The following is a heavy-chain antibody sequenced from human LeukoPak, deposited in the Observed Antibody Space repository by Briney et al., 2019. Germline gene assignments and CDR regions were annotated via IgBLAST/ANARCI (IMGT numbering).Heavy chain of an antibody. J-gene: IGHJ4*02. CDR2: VSGRDTST. D-gene: IGHD3-9*01. Sequence: GGSLRLSCAASGFTFSNYAMSWVRQAPGKGLEWVSAVSGRDTSTYYTDSVKGRFSISRDNSKNTLYLQMNSLSAEDTAIYYCAKWGDYDVLTGYYDSDYWGQGTLVTVSS. CDR1: GFTFSNYA. CDR3: AKWGDYDVLTGYYDSDY. V-gene: IGHV3-23*01.